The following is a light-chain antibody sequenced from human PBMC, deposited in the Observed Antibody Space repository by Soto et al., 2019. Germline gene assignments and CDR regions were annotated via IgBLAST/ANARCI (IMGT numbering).Light chain of an antibody. Sequence: EIVLTQSPGTLSLSPGERATLSCRASQSVSNNYLAWYQQKPGQAPRLLIYDTSTRATDIPARFSGSGSGTDFTLTISSLQPEDVATYYCQKYNSAPWTFGQGTKVDIK. CDR2: DTS. V-gene: IGKV3-20*01. CDR3: QKYNSAPWT. J-gene: IGKJ1*01. CDR1: QSVSNNY.